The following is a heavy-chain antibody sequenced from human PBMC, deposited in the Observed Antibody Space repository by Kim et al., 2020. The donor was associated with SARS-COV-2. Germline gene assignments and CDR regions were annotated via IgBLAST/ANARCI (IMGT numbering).Heavy chain of an antibody. D-gene: IGHD3-22*01. V-gene: IGHV3-43*02. CDR3: AKSGDYYYDSSGYLYYYYYMDV. Sequence: GGSLRLSCAASGFTFDDYAMHWVRQAPGKGLEWVSLISGDGGSTYYADSVKGRFTISRDNSKNSLYLQMNSLRTEDTALYYCAKSGDYYYDSSGYLYYYYYMDVWGNGTTVTVSS. J-gene: IGHJ6*03. CDR2: ISGDGGST. CDR1: GFTFDDYA.